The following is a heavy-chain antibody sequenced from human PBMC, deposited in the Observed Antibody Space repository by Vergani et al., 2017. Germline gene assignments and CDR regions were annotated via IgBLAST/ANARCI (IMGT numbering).Heavy chain of an antibody. D-gene: IGHD3-22*01. CDR1: GFTFSSSG. Sequence: VQLVGSGGSVVQPGRSLRLSCAASGFTFSSSGMNWVRQAPGKGLEWVSYISSSSSTKYYAEPVKGRFAISRDNAKNSLYLQMNSLRAEDTAVYYCARAAFYYDSSVYYSVVDYWGQGTLVTVSS. J-gene: IGHJ4*02. CDR3: ARAAFYYDSSVYYSVVDY. V-gene: IGHV3-48*01. CDR2: ISSSSSTK.